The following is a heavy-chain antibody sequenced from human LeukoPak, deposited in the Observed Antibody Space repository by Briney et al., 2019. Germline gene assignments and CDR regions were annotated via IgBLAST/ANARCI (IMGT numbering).Heavy chain of an antibody. CDR3: AREESGGLFDY. CDR2: MNPSGGTT. D-gene: IGHD3-16*01. V-gene: IGHV1-46*01. CDR1: GYTFSRYY. Sequence: ASVKVSCKASGYTFSRYYIHWVRQAPGQGLEWMRKMNPSGGTTTYAQKFQGRVTVTRDTPTSTVYMEMSSLRPEDTAVYYCAREESGGLFDYWGQGTLLTVSS. J-gene: IGHJ4*02.